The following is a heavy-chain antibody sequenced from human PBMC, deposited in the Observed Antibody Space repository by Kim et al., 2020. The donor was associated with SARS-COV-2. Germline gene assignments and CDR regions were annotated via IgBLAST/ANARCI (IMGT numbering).Heavy chain of an antibody. CDR1: GFTFTNYW. V-gene: IGHV3-74*01. CDR3: TTAFEF. Sequence: GGSLRLSCVASGFTFTNYWPHWVRQVPGKGLVWVAGINNDGTNTYYADSVKCRFTISRDNAKNMVYLQMNNLAAEDTAVYYCTTAFEFWARGTLVTVSP. J-gene: IGHJ4*02. CDR2: INNDGTNT.